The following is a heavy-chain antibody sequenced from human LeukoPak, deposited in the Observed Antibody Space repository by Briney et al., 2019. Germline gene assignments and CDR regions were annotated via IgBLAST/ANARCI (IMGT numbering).Heavy chain of an antibody. D-gene: IGHD3-10*01. CDR1: GFTFSSYG. CDR3: ARDHFYGSALGDY. CDR2: IWYDGSNT. Sequence: GRSLRLSCAASGFTFSSYGMHWVRQAPGKGLEWVAAIWYDGSNTYYGESVKGRFTISRDNSKNTVYLRMNSLRVDDTAVYYCARDHFYGSALGDYWGQGAPVTVSS. J-gene: IGHJ4*02. V-gene: IGHV3-33*01.